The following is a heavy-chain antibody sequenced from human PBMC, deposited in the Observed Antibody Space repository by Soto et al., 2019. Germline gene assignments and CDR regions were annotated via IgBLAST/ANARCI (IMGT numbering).Heavy chain of an antibody. Sequence: PGGSLRLSCAASGFTFTSYEMHWVRQAPGKGLEWISYISSSGGSTYYADSVKGRFTISRDNSKNTLYLQMNSLRAEDTAVYYCAKLYYYDSSGYLHYWGQGTRVTVSS. CDR2: ISSSGGST. V-gene: IGHV3-23*01. CDR3: AKLYYYDSSGYLHY. J-gene: IGHJ4*02. CDR1: GFTFTSYE. D-gene: IGHD3-22*01.